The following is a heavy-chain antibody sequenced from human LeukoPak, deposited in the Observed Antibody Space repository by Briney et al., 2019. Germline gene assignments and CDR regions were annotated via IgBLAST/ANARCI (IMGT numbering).Heavy chain of an antibody. J-gene: IGHJ4*02. D-gene: IGHD2/OR15-2a*01. CDR3: GRLHPFQSSTYRPVDF. Sequence: PGGSLRLSCAASGFNFIRHSITWLRQAPGKGLGWVANIKDDGTEIYYADSVKGRFTISRDDRGHSLYLQMNSLTTEDTAMYFCGRLHPFQSSTYRPVDFWGQGTVVIVSS. CDR1: GFNFIRHS. CDR2: IKDDGTEI. V-gene: IGHV3-7*01.